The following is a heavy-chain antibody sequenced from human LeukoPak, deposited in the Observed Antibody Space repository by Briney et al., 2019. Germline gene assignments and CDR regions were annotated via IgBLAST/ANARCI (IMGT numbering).Heavy chain of an antibody. CDR2: IYYSGST. J-gene: IGHJ4*02. Sequence: PLETLSLTCTVSGGSISSSSYYWGWIRQPPGKGLEWIGSIYYSGSTYYNPSLKSRVTISVDTSKNQFSLKLSSVTAADTAVYYCARVRDPDKDYYDSSGYLNWGQGTLVTVSS. CDR3: ARVRDPDKDYYDSSGYLN. CDR1: GGSISSSSYY. V-gene: IGHV4-39*07. D-gene: IGHD3-22*01.